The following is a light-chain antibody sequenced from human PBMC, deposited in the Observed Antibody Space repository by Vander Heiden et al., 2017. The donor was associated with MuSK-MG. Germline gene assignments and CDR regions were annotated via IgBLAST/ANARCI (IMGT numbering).Light chain of an antibody. J-gene: IGKJ5*01. Sequence: EIVMTQSPATLSVSPGARATLSCRASQSVSTNLAWYQQKPGQAPRLLIYGASTRATGIPARFSGSGSGTEFTLTISSLQSEDFALYYCQQYNTWPDTFGQGTRLEIK. CDR1: QSVSTN. CDR2: GAS. V-gene: IGKV3-15*01. CDR3: QQYNTWPDT.